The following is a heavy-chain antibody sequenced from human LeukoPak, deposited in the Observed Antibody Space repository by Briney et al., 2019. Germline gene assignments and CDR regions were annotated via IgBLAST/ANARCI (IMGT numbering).Heavy chain of an antibody. V-gene: IGHV3-30*04. CDR1: GFTFSSYA. J-gene: IGHJ4*02. CDR2: ISYDGSNK. CDR3: ARNFNHFDY. Sequence: PGGSLRLSCAASGFTFSSYAMHWVRQAPGKGLEWVAVISYDGSNKYYADSVKGRFTISRDNSKNTLYLQMNSLRAEDTAVYYCARNFNHFDYWGRGTLVTVSS. D-gene: IGHD1-14*01.